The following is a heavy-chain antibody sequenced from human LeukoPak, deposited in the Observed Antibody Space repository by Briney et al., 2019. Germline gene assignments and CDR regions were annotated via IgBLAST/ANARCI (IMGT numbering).Heavy chain of an antibody. V-gene: IGHV4-31*03. J-gene: IGHJ4*02. CDR3: ARGWYNWNHFDY. CDR1: GGSISSGGYY. Sequence: SETLSLTCTVSGGSISSGGYYWTWIRQHPGKGLEWIGYIYYSGSTYYNPSLKSRVTMSVDTSKNQFSLKLSSVTAADTAVYYCARGWYNWNHFDYWGQGTLVTVSS. D-gene: IGHD1-20*01. CDR2: IYYSGST.